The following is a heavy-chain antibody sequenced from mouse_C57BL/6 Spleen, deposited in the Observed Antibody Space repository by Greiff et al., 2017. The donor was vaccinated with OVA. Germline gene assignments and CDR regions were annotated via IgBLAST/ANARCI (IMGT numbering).Heavy chain of an antibody. D-gene: IGHD2-3*01. V-gene: IGHV5-4*01. CDR1: GFTFSSYA. CDR3: ARDPPDGSLRYCDV. J-gene: IGHJ1*03. CDR2: ISDGGSYT. Sequence: EVHLVESGGGLVKPGGSLKLSCAASGFTFSSYAMSWVRQTPEKRLEWVATISDGGSYTYYPDNVKGRFTISRDNAKNNLYLQMSHLKSEDTAMYYCARDPPDGSLRYCDVWGTGTTVTVSS.